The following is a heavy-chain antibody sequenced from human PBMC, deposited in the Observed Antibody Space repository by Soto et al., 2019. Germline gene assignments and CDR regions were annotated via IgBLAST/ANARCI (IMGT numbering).Heavy chain of an antibody. V-gene: IGHV1-18*01. D-gene: IGHD6-19*01. CDR2: ISAYNGNT. J-gene: IGHJ6*02. CDR1: GYTYTSYG. Sequence: ASVKVSCKASGYTYTSYGISWVRHAPGQGLEWMGWISAYNGNTNYAQKLQGRVTMTTDTSTSTAYMELRSLRSDDTAVYYCARDLGYSSGWYPGPHSINYYYYGMDVWGQGTTVTVSS. CDR3: ARDLGYSSGWYPGPHSINYYYYGMDV.